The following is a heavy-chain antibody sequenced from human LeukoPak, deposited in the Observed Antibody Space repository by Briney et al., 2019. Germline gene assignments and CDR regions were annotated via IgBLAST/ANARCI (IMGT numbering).Heavy chain of an antibody. CDR3: ARGGRAGSGWYYFDY. J-gene: IGHJ4*02. V-gene: IGHV4-39*07. D-gene: IGHD6-19*01. CDR1: GGSISSSSYY. CDR2: IYYSGST. Sequence: SETLSLTCTVSGGSISSSSYYWGWIRQPPGKGLEWIGSIYYSGSTYYNPSLKSRVTISVDTSKNQFSLKLSSVTAADTAVYYCARGGRAGSGWYYFDYWGQGTLVTVSS.